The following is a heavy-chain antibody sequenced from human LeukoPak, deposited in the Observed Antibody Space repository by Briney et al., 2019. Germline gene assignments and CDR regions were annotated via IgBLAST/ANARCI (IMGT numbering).Heavy chain of an antibody. Sequence: SQTLSLTCTVSGGSISSGDYYWSWIRQPPGKGLEWIGYIYYSGNTYYNPSPKSRVTISVDTSKNQFSLKLTSVTAADTAMYYRATYSSDWYPDAFDIWGQGTMVTVSS. V-gene: IGHV4-30-4*01. J-gene: IGHJ3*02. CDR3: ATYSSDWYPDAFDI. D-gene: IGHD6-19*01. CDR2: IYYSGNT. CDR1: GGSISSGDYY.